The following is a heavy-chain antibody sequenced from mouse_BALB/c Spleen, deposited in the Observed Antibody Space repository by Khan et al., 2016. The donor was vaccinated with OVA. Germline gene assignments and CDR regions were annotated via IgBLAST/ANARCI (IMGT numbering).Heavy chain of an antibody. V-gene: IGHV14-3*02. Sequence: VQLKQSGAELVKPGASVKLSCTASGFNIKDTYMHWVKQRPEQGLEWIGRIDPANGNTKYDPKFQGKATITADTSSNPAYLQLHSLTSEDTAVYYSDRINAWGQGTTLTVSS. CDR2: IDPANGNT. CDR1: GFNIKDTY. J-gene: IGHJ2*01. CDR3: DRINA.